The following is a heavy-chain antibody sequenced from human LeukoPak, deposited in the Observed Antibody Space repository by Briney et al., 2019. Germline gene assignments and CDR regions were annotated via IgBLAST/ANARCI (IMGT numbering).Heavy chain of an antibody. CDR1: GYTFTGYY. D-gene: IGHD5-24*01. J-gene: IGHJ5*02. CDR2: INPNSGGT. V-gene: IGHV1-2*02. Sequence: ASVKVSCKASGYTFTGYYMHWVRQAPGQGLEWMGWINPNSGGTNYAQKFQGRVTMTRDTSISTAYMELSRLRSDDTAVYYCARDNSLEDMAWWFDPWGQGTLVIVSS. CDR3: ARDNSLEDMAWWFDP.